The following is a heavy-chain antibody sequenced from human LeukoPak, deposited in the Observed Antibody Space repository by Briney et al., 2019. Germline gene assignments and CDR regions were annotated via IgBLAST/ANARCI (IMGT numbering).Heavy chain of an antibody. V-gene: IGHV4-59*08. CDR3: ARKRREFDD. J-gene: IGHJ4*02. Sequence: SETLSLTCTVSGDSINDYYWSWIRQPPGERPEWIGYVYFSGSTNYNPSLKSRVTISVDRSKNQFSLKLSSVTAADTAVYYCARKRREFDDWGQRTPVTV. CDR1: GDSINDYY. CDR2: VYFSGST.